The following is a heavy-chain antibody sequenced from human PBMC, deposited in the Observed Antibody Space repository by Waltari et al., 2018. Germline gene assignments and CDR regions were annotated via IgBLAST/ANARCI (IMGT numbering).Heavy chain of an antibody. V-gene: IGHV4-34*01. CDR2: INHSGST. J-gene: IGHJ5*02. D-gene: IGHD6-6*01. CDR3: ARGRGRSSSSRGRNWFDP. CDR1: GGSFSGYY. Sequence: QVQLQQWGAGLLKPSETLSLTCAVYGGSFSGYYWSWIRQPPGKGLEWIGEINHSGSTNYNPSLKSRVTISVDTSKNQFSLKLSSVTAADTAVYYCARGRGRSSSSRGRNWFDPWGQGTLVTVSS.